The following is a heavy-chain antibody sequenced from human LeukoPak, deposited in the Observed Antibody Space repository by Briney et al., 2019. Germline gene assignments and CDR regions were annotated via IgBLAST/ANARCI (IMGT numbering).Heavy chain of an antibody. CDR1: GLTFRSYS. D-gene: IGHD2-21*01. J-gene: IGHJ4*02. Sequence: GGSLRLSCAASGLTFRSYSLNWVRQAPGKGLAWVSSISRSSSYIYYADSVEGRFTISRDNAKNSLYLQMSSLRGEDTAVYYCARDSICGGRSCDYWGQRTLGTVSS. V-gene: IGHV3-21*01. CDR2: ISRSSSYI. CDR3: ARDSICGGRSCDY.